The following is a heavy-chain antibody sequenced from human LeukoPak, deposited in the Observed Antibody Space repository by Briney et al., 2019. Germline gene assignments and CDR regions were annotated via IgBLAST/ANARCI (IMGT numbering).Heavy chain of an antibody. CDR1: GGSISSGAYY. Sequence: SETLSLTCTVSGGSISSGAYYWNWIRRHPGKGLEWIGYIYYSGSTYYNPSLKSRVTISIDTSKNQFSLRLSSVTAADTAVYYCARAHSGYDLDYWGQGALVTVSS. V-gene: IGHV4-31*03. CDR2: IYYSGST. CDR3: ARAHSGYDLDY. J-gene: IGHJ4*02. D-gene: IGHD5-12*01.